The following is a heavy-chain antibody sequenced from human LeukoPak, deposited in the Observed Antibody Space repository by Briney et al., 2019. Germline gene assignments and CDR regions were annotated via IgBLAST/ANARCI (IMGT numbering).Heavy chain of an antibody. CDR3: AKVYGSGNYYFPDY. CDR1: GFIFSSYA. V-gene: IGHV3-23*01. CDR2: ISGRGDST. J-gene: IGHJ4*02. D-gene: IGHD3-10*01. Sequence: GGSLRLSCAASGFIFSSYAMGWVRQAPGKGREWVSAISGRGDSTYYADSVKGRFTISRDSSKNTLYLQMNSLRAEDTAVYYCAKVYGSGNYYFPDYWGQGTLVTVSS.